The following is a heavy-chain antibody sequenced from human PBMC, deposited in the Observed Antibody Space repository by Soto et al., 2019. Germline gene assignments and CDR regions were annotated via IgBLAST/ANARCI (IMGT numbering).Heavy chain of an antibody. Sequence: QVQLQESGPGLVKPSQTLSLTCTVSGGSISSGGYYWSWIRQHPGKGLEWIGYIYYSGSTYYNPFLKGRVTISVDTSKNQFSLKLSSVTAADTAVYYCARAMITFGGVIDPYYYYYMDVWGKGTTVTVSS. CDR3: ARAMITFGGVIDPYYYYYMDV. D-gene: IGHD3-16*02. V-gene: IGHV4-31*03. CDR2: IYYSGST. CDR1: GGSISSGGYY. J-gene: IGHJ6*03.